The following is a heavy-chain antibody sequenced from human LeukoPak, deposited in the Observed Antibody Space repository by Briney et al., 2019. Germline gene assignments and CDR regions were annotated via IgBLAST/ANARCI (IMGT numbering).Heavy chain of an antibody. D-gene: IGHD3-3*01. CDR2: IFAGDNT. J-gene: IGHJ6*03. CDR1: GFSVSTNY. Sequence: GGSLRLSCAASGFSVSTNYMSWVRQAPGKGLEWVSVIFAGDNTYYPDSVKGRFTISRDNSKNTLYLQMNSLRPEDTAVYYCAYEGPSNNYYIDVWGTGTTVTVSS. CDR3: AYEGPSNNYYIDV. V-gene: IGHV3-53*01.